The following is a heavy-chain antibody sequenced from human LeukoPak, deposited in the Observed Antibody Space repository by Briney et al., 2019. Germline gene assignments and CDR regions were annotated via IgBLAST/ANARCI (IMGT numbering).Heavy chain of an antibody. V-gene: IGHV5-51*01. Sequence: PGDSLKISCKGSGYSFTTYWIAWVRQRPGKGLEWMGIINPGDSDTRYSPSFQGQVTISADKSINTAYLQWSSLRASDTAIYYCARQTGDKGIDYWGQGTLVTVSS. J-gene: IGHJ4*02. CDR3: ARQTGDKGIDY. CDR2: INPGDSDT. D-gene: IGHD7-27*01. CDR1: GYSFTTYW.